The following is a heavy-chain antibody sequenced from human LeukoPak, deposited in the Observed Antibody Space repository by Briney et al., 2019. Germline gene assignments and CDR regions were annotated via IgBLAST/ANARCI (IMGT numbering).Heavy chain of an antibody. Sequence: SETLSLTCTVSGGSISSYYWSWIRQPPGKGLEWIGYIYYSGSTNYNPSLKSRATISVDTSKNQFSLKLSSVTAADTAVYYCARQGAPRGYYGMDVWGQGTTVTVSS. CDR1: GGSISSYY. J-gene: IGHJ6*02. CDR2: IYYSGST. D-gene: IGHD1-26*01. V-gene: IGHV4-59*08. CDR3: ARQGAPRGYYGMDV.